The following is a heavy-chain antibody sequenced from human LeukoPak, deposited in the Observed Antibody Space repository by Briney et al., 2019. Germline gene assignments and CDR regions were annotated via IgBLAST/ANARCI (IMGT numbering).Heavy chain of an antibody. CDR3: VRTSRSISSDY. CDR1: GFIFSKYW. J-gene: IGHJ4*02. D-gene: IGHD3-3*02. V-gene: IGHV3-7*01. CDR2: IKQDGSVK. Sequence: PGGHLRLSCEASGFIFSKYWMSWLPQAPGKGLEWVANIKQDGSVKKYVDSMEGPFIISRDNAKNLLYLQMNSRGAEDTAVYYCVRTSRSISSDYWGQGTQVTVSS.